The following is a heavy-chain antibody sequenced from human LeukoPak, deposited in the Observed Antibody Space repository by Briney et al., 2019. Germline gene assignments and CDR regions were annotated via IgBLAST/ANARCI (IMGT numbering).Heavy chain of an antibody. CDR3: ARDDTMVRGVHN. Sequence: SVKVSCKASGGTFSSYAISWVRQAPGQGLEWMGGIIPIFGTANFAQKFQGRVTITADESTSTAYMELSSLRSEDTAVYYCARDDTMVRGVHNWGQGTLVTVSS. CDR1: GGTFSSYA. D-gene: IGHD3-10*01. V-gene: IGHV1-69*01. J-gene: IGHJ4*02. CDR2: IIPIFGTA.